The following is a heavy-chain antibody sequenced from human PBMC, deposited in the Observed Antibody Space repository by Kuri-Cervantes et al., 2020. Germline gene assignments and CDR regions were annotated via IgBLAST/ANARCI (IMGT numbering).Heavy chain of an antibody. V-gene: IGHV4-30-4*01. CDR1: GGSISSGDYY. CDR2: IYYSGST. CDR3: ARGGGVGATGLDHFDY. Sequence: LRLSCTVSGGSISSGDYYWSWIRQPPGKGLEWIGYIYYSGSTYYNPSLKSRVTMSVDTSKNQFSLKLSSVTAADTAVYYCARGGGVGATGLDHFDYWGQGTLVTVSS. D-gene: IGHD1-26*01. J-gene: IGHJ4*02.